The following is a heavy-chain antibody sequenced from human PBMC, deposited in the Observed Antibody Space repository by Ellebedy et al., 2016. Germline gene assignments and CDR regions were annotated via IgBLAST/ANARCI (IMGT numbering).Heavy chain of an antibody. CDR1: GGTFSTST. D-gene: IGHD1-26*01. CDR3: AREVRQVGFDF. CDR2: ITPIFGAT. Sequence: SVKVSCKSSGGTFSTSTFSWVRQAPGQRLEWMGGITPIFGATKTTQKFQDRLTITADESTSTAYMEMSSLTSEDTAVYYCAREVRQVGFDFWGQGTLVTVSS. J-gene: IGHJ4*02. V-gene: IGHV1-69*13.